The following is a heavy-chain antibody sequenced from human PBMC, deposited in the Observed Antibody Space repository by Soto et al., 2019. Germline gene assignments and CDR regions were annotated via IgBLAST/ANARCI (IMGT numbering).Heavy chain of an antibody. CDR3: ANCGRGGCYQNYFEY. D-gene: IGHD3-10*01. CDR2: ISSSGSGT. V-gene: IGHV3-23*01. J-gene: IGHJ4*02. Sequence: EVQLLESGGDLVQPGGSLRLSCAASGLTFSSYSMSWIRQAPGKGLEWVSSISSSGSGTEYADSVKGRLTISRDNSKNTLYLQMNNLRGDDTAVYFCANCGRGGCYQNYFEYWGQGTLVTVSS. CDR1: GLTFSSYS.